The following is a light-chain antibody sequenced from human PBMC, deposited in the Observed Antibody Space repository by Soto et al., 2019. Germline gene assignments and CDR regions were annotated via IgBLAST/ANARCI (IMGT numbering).Light chain of an antibody. CDR1: SRDVDSYNR. CDR2: EVS. CDR3: SSYTSSSTYG. V-gene: IGLV2-18*02. J-gene: IGLJ1*01. Sequence: QCVPTQPPSVAGSPGQSVTISRTRTSRDVDSYNRVSRYLQPPGTAPKLMIYEVSNRPSGVPDRLPGSKSVHRASLASPGFQAEDEADYYCSSYTSSSTYGCGTETKVTVL.